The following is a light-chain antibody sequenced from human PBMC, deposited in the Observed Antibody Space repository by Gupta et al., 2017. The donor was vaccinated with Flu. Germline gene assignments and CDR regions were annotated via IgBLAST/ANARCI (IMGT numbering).Light chain of an antibody. CDR2: DAS. V-gene: IGKV1-33*01. CDR3: QQYGNLPPTT. J-gene: IGKJ5*01. CDR1: QDISTY. Sequence: DIQMTQSPPSLSASVGDRVTITCQASQDISTYLNWYQQKPGKAPKLLIYDASNLETGVPSRFSGIGSGTDFSLTISSLQPEDIATYYCQQYGNLPPTTFGQGTRLDIK.